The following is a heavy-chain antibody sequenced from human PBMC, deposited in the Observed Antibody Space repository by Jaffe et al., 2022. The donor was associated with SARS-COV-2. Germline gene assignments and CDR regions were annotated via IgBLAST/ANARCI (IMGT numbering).Heavy chain of an antibody. D-gene: IGHD6-19*01. CDR3: ARAGVVRSGWAGWFDP. CDR1: GGSFSGYY. J-gene: IGHJ5*02. CDR2: INHSGST. Sequence: QVQLQQWGAGLLKPSETLSLTCAVYGGSFSGYYWSWIRQPPGKGLEWIGEINHSGSTNYNPSLKSRVTISVDTSKNQFSLKLSSVTAADTAVYYCARAGVVRSGWAGWFDPWGQGTLVTVSS. V-gene: IGHV4-34*01.